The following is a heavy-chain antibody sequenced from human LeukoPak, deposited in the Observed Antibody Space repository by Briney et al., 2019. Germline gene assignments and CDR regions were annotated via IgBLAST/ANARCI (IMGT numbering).Heavy chain of an antibody. CDR3: TCSTDWLRGAFDL. Sequence: PGGSLRLSCAGSGITFSTYWMHWVRQAPGKGLVWVSRISSDGKSITYADSVKGRFTISRDNAKHTLYLQMSSLRAEDTGIYYCTCSTDWLRGAFDLWGQGTMVTVSS. CDR2: ISSDGKSI. J-gene: IGHJ3*01. V-gene: IGHV3-74*01. CDR1: GITFSTYW. D-gene: IGHD5-12*01.